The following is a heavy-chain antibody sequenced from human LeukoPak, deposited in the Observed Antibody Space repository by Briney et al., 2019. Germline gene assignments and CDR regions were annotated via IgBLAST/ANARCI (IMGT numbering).Heavy chain of an antibody. V-gene: IGHV3-48*01. Sequence: GGSLRLSCAASGFTFSHYSMNWVRQAPGKGLEWVSYISSWSGSTYYADSVKGRFTISRDNGRNSLYLQMNSLRTEDTAVYYCARDIYGVSGNLHWFDPWGQGTLVTVSS. CDR2: ISSWSGST. CDR1: GFTFSHYS. CDR3: ARDIYGVSGNLHWFDP. J-gene: IGHJ5*02. D-gene: IGHD3-10*01.